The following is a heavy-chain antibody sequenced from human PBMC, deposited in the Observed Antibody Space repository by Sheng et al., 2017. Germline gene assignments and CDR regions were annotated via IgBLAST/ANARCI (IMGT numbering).Heavy chain of an antibody. V-gene: IGHV4-4*07. CDR3: AREPPPILLWFGAAFDY. CDR2: IYTSGST. J-gene: IGHJ4*02. Sequence: QVQLQESGPGLVKPSETLFLTCTVSGGSISSYYWSWIRQPAGKGLEWIGRIYTSGSTNYNPSLKSRVTMSVDTSKNQFSLKLSSVTAADTAVYYCAREPPPILLWFGAAFDYWGQGTLVTVSS. D-gene: IGHD3-10*01. CDR1: GGSISSYY.